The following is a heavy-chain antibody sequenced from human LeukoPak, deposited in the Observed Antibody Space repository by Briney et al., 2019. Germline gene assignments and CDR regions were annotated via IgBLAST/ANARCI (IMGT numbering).Heavy chain of an antibody. Sequence: GGSLRLSCAASGFTFSSYSMNWVRQAPGKGLEWVSYISSSSTIYYADSVKGRFTISRDNAKNSLYLQMNSLRAEDTAVYYCAKDLSPGLIVGPPTWGQGTLVTVSS. J-gene: IGHJ4*02. CDR3: AKDLSPGLIVGPPT. V-gene: IGHV3-48*01. CDR2: ISSSSTI. CDR1: GFTFSSYS. D-gene: IGHD1-26*01.